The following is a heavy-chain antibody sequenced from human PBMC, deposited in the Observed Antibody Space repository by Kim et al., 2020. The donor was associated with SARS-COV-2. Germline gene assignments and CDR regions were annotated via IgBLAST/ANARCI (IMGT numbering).Heavy chain of an antibody. CDR1: GYTFTSYG. D-gene: IGHD3-22*01. V-gene: IGHV1-18*04. CDR3: ARADYYDSSGTGGEIDY. Sequence: ASVKVSCKASGYTFTSYGISWVRQAPGQGLEWMGWISAYNGNTNYAQKLQGRVTMTTDTSTSTAYMELRSLRSDDTAVYYCARADYYDSSGTGGEIDYWGQGTLVTVSS. CDR2: ISAYNGNT. J-gene: IGHJ4*02.